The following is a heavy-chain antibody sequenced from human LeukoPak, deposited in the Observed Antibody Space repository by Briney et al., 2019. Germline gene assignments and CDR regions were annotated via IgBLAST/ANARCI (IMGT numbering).Heavy chain of an antibody. Sequence: PGGSLRLSCAASGFAFSSYGMHWVRQAPGKGLEWVAVISYDGSNKYYADSVKGRFTISRDNSKNTLYLQMNSLRAEDTAVYYCAKGYGDYPIAYYGMDVWGQGTTVTVSS. CDR2: ISYDGSNK. V-gene: IGHV3-30*18. D-gene: IGHD4-17*01. CDR3: AKGYGDYPIAYYGMDV. CDR1: GFAFSSYG. J-gene: IGHJ6*02.